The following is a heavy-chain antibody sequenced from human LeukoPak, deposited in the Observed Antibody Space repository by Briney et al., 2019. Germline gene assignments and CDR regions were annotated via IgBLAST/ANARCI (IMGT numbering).Heavy chain of an antibody. CDR1: GFTFSSYE. D-gene: IGHD3-10*01. CDR3: ARDRDYGSGSWLDAFDI. Sequence: PGGSLRLSCAASGFTFSSYEMNWVRQAPGKGLEWVSYISVGGSTMYYADSVKGRFTISRDTAKNSLYLQMNSLRAEDTAVYHCARDRDYGSGSWLDAFDIWGQGTMVTVSS. J-gene: IGHJ3*02. CDR2: ISVGGSTM. V-gene: IGHV3-48*03.